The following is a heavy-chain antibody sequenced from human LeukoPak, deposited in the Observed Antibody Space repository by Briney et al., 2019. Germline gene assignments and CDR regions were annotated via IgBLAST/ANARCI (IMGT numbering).Heavy chain of an antibody. Sequence: PGGSLRLSCAASGFTFSRYWMHWVRQAPGKGLVWVSRINSDGSSTSYADSVKGRFTISRDNAKNTLYLQMNSLRAEDTVAYYCARGPGGYYYYGMDVWGQGTTVTVSS. D-gene: IGHD3-16*01. CDR2: INSDGSST. CDR1: GFTFSRYW. J-gene: IGHJ6*02. V-gene: IGHV3-74*01. CDR3: ARGPGGYYYYGMDV.